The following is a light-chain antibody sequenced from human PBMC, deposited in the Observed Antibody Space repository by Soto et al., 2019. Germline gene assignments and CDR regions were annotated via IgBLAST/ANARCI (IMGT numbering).Light chain of an antibody. Sequence: QSALTQPASVSGSPGQSITFSCTGTSSDVGAYNYVSWFQQHPGKAPKLLIYEVTNRPSGVSYRFSGSKSGSTASLTISGLQAEDEADYYCSSYTRSRTYVFGTGTKVTVL. CDR3: SSYTRSRTYV. CDR2: EVT. V-gene: IGLV2-14*01. CDR1: SSDVGAYNY. J-gene: IGLJ1*01.